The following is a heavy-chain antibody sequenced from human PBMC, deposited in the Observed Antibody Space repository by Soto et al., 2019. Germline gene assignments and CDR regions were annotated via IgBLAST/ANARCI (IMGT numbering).Heavy chain of an antibody. CDR1: GGTFSSYA. Sequence: QVQLVQSGAEVKKPGSSVKVSCKTSGGTFSSYAISWVRQAPGQGLEWMGGIIPMFGTANYAQKFQGRVTITADESTSTAYVELSSLRSEDTAGYYCARSGANYYDSRGYYYSTFDYWGQGTLVTVSS. CDR2: IIPMFGTA. J-gene: IGHJ4*02. CDR3: ARSGANYYDSRGYYYSTFDY. V-gene: IGHV1-69*12. D-gene: IGHD3-22*01.